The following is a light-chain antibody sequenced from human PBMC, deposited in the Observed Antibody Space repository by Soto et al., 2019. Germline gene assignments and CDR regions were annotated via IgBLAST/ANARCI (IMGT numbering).Light chain of an antibody. Sequence: QSVLKQPPSVSAAPGQRVTISCSGSSANIGSNYVSWYQHLPGTAPKLVIYDSDRRPSEIPDRFSGSKSGTSATLDITGLQTGDEADYYCGAWDGSLSVVLFGGGTKVTVL. V-gene: IGLV1-51*01. CDR3: GAWDGSLSVVL. CDR1: SANIGSNY. CDR2: DSD. J-gene: IGLJ2*01.